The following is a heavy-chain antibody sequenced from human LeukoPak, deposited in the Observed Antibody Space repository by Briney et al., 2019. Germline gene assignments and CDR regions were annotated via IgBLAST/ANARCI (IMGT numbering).Heavy chain of an antibody. V-gene: IGHV1-69*04. CDR3: AXXXXXIVVVPALFWFDP. D-gene: IGHD2-2*01. CDR2: IIPILGIA. Sequence: ASVKVSCKASGGTFSSYAISWVRQAPGQGLEWMGRIIPILGIANYAQKFQGRVTITADKSTSTAYMELSSLRSEDTAVYYCAXXXXXIVVVPALFWFDPWGQGTLVTVSS. J-gene: IGHJ5*02. CDR1: GGTFSSYA.